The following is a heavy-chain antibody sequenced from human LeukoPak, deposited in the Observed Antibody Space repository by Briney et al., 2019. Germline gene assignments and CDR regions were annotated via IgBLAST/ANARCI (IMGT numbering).Heavy chain of an antibody. J-gene: IGHJ4*02. D-gene: IGHD3-22*01. CDR1: GFTFDDSA. CDR3: ARGHNMILVVNYFDY. Sequence: GGSLRLSCAASGFTFDDSAMSWVRQAPGKGRGWVSGINWNGGSTGYADSVKGRFTISRDNAKNSLYLQMNSLRAEDTALYYCARGHNMILVVNYFDYWGQGTLVTVSS. V-gene: IGHV3-20*04. CDR2: INWNGGST.